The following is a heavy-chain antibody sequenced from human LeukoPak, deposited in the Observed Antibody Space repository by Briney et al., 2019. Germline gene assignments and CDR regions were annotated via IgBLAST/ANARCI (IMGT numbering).Heavy chain of an antibody. CDR3: ARASVGATDY. CDR1: GFTFSSYW. V-gene: IGHV3-74*01. J-gene: IGHJ4*02. D-gene: IGHD1-26*01. CDR2: INSDGSST. Sequence: GGSLRLSCAASGFTFSSYWMHWVRQAPEKGLVWVSRINSDGSSTSYADSVKGRFTISRDNAKNTLYLQMNSLRAEDTAVYYCARASVGATDYWGQGTLVTVSS.